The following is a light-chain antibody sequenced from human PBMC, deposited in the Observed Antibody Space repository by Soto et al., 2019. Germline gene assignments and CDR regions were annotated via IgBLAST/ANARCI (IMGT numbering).Light chain of an antibody. CDR3: ISYAGSKFYV. J-gene: IGLJ1*01. V-gene: IGLV2-8*01. CDR2: EVS. Sequence: QSVLTQPPSASGSPGQSVTISCTGTSDDVGGYNYVSWYQQHPGEAPKLMIYEVSKRPSGVPDRFSGSKSGNTASLTVSGLQAEDEADYYCISYAGSKFYVFGTGTKLTVL. CDR1: SDDVGGYNY.